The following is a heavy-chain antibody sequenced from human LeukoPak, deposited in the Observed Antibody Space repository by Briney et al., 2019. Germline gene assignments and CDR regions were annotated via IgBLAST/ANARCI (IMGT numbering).Heavy chain of an antibody. D-gene: IGHD4-17*01. V-gene: IGHV1-8*03. CDR1: GYTFTSYD. J-gene: IGHJ6*03. Sequence: GASVKVSCKASGYTFTSYDINWVRQATGQGLEWMGWMNPNSGNTGYAQKFQGRVTITRNTSISTAYMELSSLRSEDTAVYYCARGGDYSYYYYYMDVWGKGTTVTVSS. CDR2: MNPNSGNT. CDR3: ARGGDYSYYYYYMDV.